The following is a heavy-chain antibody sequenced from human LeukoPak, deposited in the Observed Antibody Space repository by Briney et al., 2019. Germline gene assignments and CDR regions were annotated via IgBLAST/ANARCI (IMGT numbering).Heavy chain of an antibody. CDR2: IYYSGST. Sequence: SETLSLTCTVSGGSISSYYWSWIRQPPGKGLEWIGYIYYSGSTNYNPSLKSRVTISVDTSKNQFSLKLSSVTAADTAEYYCARDNWGWGYFDYWGQGTLVTVSS. CDR3: ARDNWGWGYFDY. J-gene: IGHJ4*02. CDR1: GGSISSYY. D-gene: IGHD7-27*01. V-gene: IGHV4-59*01.